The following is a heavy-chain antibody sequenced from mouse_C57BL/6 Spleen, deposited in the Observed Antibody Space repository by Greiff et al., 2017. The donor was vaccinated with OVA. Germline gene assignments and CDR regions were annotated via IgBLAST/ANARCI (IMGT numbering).Heavy chain of an antibody. Sequence: QVQLKQPGAELVKPGASVKMSCKASGYTFTSYWITWVKQRPGQGLEWIGDIYPGSGSTNYNEKFKSKATLTVDTSSSTAYMQLSSLTSEDSAVYYCARWDYSNYDAMDYWGQGTSVTVSS. CDR2: IYPGSGST. D-gene: IGHD2-5*01. V-gene: IGHV1-55*01. CDR1: GYTFTSYW. CDR3: ARWDYSNYDAMDY. J-gene: IGHJ4*01.